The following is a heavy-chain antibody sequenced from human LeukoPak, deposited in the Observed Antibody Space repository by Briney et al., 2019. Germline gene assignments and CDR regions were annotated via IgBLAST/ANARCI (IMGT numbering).Heavy chain of an antibody. CDR1: GYTFTSYD. D-gene: IGHD2-15*01. CDR2: MNPNSGNT. V-gene: IGHV1-8*01. Sequence: ASVKVFCKASGYTFTSYDINWVRQATGQGLEWMGWMNPNSGNTGYAQKFQGRVTMTRNTSISTAYMELSSLRSEDTAVYYCAREDIFRCSGGSCYFDYWGQGTLVTVSS. J-gene: IGHJ4*02. CDR3: AREDIFRCSGGSCYFDY.